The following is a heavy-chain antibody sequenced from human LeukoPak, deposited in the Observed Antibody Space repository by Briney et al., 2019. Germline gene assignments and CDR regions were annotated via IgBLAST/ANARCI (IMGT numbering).Heavy chain of an antibody. CDR2: IYNSGNT. CDR3: ARDGNYDFWSGAWFDY. CDR1: GYSIRNYY. V-gene: IGHV4-59*01. D-gene: IGHD3-3*01. Sequence: PSETLSLTCTVSGYSIRNYYWSWIRQSPGKGLEWIGYIYNSGNTKYNPSLKSRVTISADTSKNLFSLKLTSVTAADTAVYYCARDGNYDFWSGAWFDYWGQGTLVIVSS. J-gene: IGHJ5*01.